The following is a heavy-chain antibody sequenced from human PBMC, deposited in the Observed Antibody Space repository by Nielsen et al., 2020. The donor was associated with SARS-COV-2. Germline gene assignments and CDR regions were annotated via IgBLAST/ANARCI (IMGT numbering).Heavy chain of an antibody. V-gene: IGHV3-23*01. CDR2: ISGSGGST. CDR3: AKLWFWAQADY. D-gene: IGHD3/OR15-3a*01. CDR1: GFTFSSYS. J-gene: IGHJ4*02. Sequence: GESLKISCAASGFTFSSYSMNWVRQAPGKGLEWVSAISGSGGSTYYADSVKGRFTISRDNSKNTLYLQMNSLRAEDTAVYYCAKLWFWAQADYWGQGTLVTVSS.